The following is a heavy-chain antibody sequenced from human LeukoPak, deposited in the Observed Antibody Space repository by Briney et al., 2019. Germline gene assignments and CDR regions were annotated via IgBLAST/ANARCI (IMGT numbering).Heavy chain of an antibody. V-gene: IGHV3-74*01. CDR2: INSDGSST. D-gene: IGHD2-2*01. CDR3: AIQLLRVVPAATKAFDY. J-gene: IGHJ4*02. CDR1: GFTFSSYW. Sequence: GGSLRLSCAASGFTFSSYWMHWVRQAPGKGLVWVSRINSDGSSTSYADSVKGRFTISRDNAKNTLYLQMNSLRAEDTAVYYCAIQLLRVVPAATKAFDYWGQGTLVTVSS.